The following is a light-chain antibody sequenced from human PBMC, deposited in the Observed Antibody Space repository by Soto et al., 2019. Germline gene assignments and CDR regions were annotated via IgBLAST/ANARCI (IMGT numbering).Light chain of an antibody. Sequence: DIPMTQSPSSLSASVGDRVTITCRASQGINNYVAWYQQKQGKPPKLLIYAASTLQSGVPSRFSGSGSGTDFTLTINSLQPEDVATYSCQKYSSVPVFGPGTKVDIK. CDR1: QGINNY. CDR2: AAS. V-gene: IGKV1-27*01. CDR3: QKYSSVPV. J-gene: IGKJ3*01.